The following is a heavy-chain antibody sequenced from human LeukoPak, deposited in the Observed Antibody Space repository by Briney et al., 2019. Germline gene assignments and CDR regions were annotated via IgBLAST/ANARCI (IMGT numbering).Heavy chain of an antibody. Sequence: GGSLRLSCAASGFTFSSYWMNWVRQAPGKGLVWVSRIASDGSSTTYADSVKGRFSISRDNSKNTLYLQMNSLRAEDTAVYYCANVVATYIDYWGQGTLVTVSS. V-gene: IGHV3-74*01. D-gene: IGHD5-12*01. CDR3: ANVVATYIDY. CDR2: IASDGSST. J-gene: IGHJ4*02. CDR1: GFTFSSYW.